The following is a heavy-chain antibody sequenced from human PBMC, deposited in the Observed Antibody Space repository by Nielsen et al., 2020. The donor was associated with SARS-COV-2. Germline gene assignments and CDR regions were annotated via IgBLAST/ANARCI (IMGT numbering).Heavy chain of an antibody. D-gene: IGHD5-18*01. Sequence: ASVTVSCKASGYTFTGHYIHWVRQAPGQGLEWMGRINPNSAGTNYAQTFKGRVTLTTDTSISTAYMDLSWLRSDDTAVYYCARDEYNYGYNWFDTWGQGTLVTVSS. CDR2: INPNSAGT. CDR3: ARDEYNYGYNWFDT. V-gene: IGHV1-2*06. CDR1: GYTFTGHY. J-gene: IGHJ5*02.